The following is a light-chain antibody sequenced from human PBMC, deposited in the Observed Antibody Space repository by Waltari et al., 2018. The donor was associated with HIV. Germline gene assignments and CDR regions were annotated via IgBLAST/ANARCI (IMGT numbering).Light chain of an antibody. V-gene: IGLV2-14*01. CDR3: SSYTSSSSRV. CDR2: EVS. J-gene: IGLJ3*02. CDR1: SSDVGGHNY. Sequence: QSALTQPAPVSASPGHSIPISCTGTSSDVGGHNYVPCYLQHPGKPPKLMIYEVSNRPSGVSNRFSGSKSGNTASLTISGLQAEDEADYYCSSYTSSSSRVFGGGTKLTVL.